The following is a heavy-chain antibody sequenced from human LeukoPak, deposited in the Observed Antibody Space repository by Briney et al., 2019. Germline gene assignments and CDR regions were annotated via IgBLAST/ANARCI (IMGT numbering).Heavy chain of an antibody. V-gene: IGHV3-23*01. CDR3: AKDGYSSGWHHLYYFDY. CDR2: ISGSGSST. CDR1: GFTFSSYA. D-gene: IGHD6-19*01. Sequence: QPGGSLRLSCAASGFTFSSYAMSWVRQAPGKGLEWVSAISGSGSSTSYADSVKGRFTISRDNSKNTLCLQMNSLRAEDTAIYHCAKDGYSSGWHHLYYFDYWGQGTLVTVSS. J-gene: IGHJ4*02.